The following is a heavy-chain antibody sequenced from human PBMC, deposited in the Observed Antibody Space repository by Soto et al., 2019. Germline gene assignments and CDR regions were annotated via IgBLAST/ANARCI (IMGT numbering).Heavy chain of an antibody. V-gene: IGHV3-21*01. J-gene: IGHJ6*02. Sequence: GGSLRLSCAASGFTFSSYSMNWVRQAPGKGLEWVSSISSSSSYIYYADSVKGRFTISRDNAKNSLYLQMNSLRAEDTAVYYCAREVAWSGMPYYYYGMDVWGQGTTVTVSS. D-gene: IGHD3-3*01. CDR3: AREVAWSGMPYYYYGMDV. CDR1: GFTFSSYS. CDR2: ISSSSSYI.